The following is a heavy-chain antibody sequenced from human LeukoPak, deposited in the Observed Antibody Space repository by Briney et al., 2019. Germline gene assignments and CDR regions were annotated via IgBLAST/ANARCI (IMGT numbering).Heavy chain of an antibody. J-gene: IGHJ4*02. D-gene: IGHD3-16*01. CDR2: IWYDGSNK. V-gene: IGHV3-33*01. CDR3: ARESPTNDYVLGGSFDY. Sequence: PGGSLRLSCAASGFTFSNYGMHWVRQAPGKGLEWVAVIWYDGSNKYYSDSVRGRFTISRDNSKNTLYLQMNSLRAEDTAVYYCARESPTNDYVLGGSFDYWGQGTLVTVSS. CDR1: GFTFSNYG.